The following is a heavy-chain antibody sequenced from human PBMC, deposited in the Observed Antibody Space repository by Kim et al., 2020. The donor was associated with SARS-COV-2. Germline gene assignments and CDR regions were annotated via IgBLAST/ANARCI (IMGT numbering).Heavy chain of an antibody. CDR2: INHGGST. Sequence: SETLSLTCAVYGGSFSGNYWSWIRQPPGKGLEWIGEINHGGSTNYNPSLKSRVTISVDTSKNQFSLKLSSVTAADTAVYYCARRGYCSGGSCYRHPNYVDYWGQGTLVTVSS. V-gene: IGHV4-34*01. D-gene: IGHD2-15*01. J-gene: IGHJ4*02. CDR3: ARRGYCSGGSCYRHPNYVDY. CDR1: GGSFSGNY.